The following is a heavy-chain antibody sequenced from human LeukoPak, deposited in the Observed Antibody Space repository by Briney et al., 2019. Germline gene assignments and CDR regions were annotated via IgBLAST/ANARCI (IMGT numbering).Heavy chain of an antibody. CDR2: IIPIFGTA. D-gene: IGHD2-2*01. Sequence: ASVKVSCKASGGTFSSYAISWVRQAPGQGLEWMGGIIPIFGTANYAQKFQGRVTITADESTSTAYMELSSLRSEDTAVYYCVRGSYQPHPDYYYYYMDVWGKGTTVTVSS. CDR3: VRGSYQPHPDYYYYYMDV. J-gene: IGHJ6*03. CDR1: GGTFSSYA. V-gene: IGHV1-69*13.